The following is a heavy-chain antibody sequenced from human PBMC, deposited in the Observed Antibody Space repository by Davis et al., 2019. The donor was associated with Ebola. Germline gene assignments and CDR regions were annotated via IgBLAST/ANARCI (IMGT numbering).Heavy chain of an antibody. V-gene: IGHV3-48*02. Sequence: GESLKISCAASGFTFSRYSMNWVRQAPGKGLEWVSYISSSSSTIYYADSVKGRFTISRDNAKNSLYLQMNSLRDEDTAVYYCARDLGIAAAGDYYYYGMDVWGQGTTVTVSS. D-gene: IGHD6-13*01. CDR1: GFTFSRYS. J-gene: IGHJ6*02. CDR3: ARDLGIAAAGDYYYYGMDV. CDR2: ISSSSSTI.